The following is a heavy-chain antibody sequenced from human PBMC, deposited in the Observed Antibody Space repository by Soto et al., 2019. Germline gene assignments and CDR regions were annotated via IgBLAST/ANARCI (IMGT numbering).Heavy chain of an antibody. V-gene: IGHV5-10-1*01. D-gene: IGHD2-2*01. Sequence: PXESLKLSWKCSGYSFTSYLISWVLQMPGKGLEWMGRIDPSDSYTNYSPSFQGHVTISADKSISTAYLQWSSLKASDTAMYYCARLVSSTSGQPTTYYYYYGMDVWGQGTTVTVSS. CDR3: ARLVSSTSGQPTTYYYYYGMDV. J-gene: IGHJ6*02. CDR1: GYSFTSYL. CDR2: IDPSDSYT.